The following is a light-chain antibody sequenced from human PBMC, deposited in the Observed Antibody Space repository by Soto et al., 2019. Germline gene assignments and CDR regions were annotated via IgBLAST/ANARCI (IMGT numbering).Light chain of an antibody. V-gene: IGLV2-14*03. Sequence: QSALTQPASVSGSPGQSITISCTGTSSDVGGYNYVSWYQQHPGRAPQLMIYDVSHRPLGVAHRFSGSRSGNTASLTVSGLQAEYEADYYCSSYATSTTVLFGGGTKLTVL. J-gene: IGLJ2*01. CDR2: DVS. CDR3: SSYATSTTVL. CDR1: SSDVGGYNY.